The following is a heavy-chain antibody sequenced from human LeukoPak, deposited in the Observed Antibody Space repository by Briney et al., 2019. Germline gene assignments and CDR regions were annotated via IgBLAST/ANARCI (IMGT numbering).Heavy chain of an antibody. CDR2: INSDGSST. D-gene: IGHD1-1*01. V-gene: IGHV3-74*01. CDR1: GFTFSSYW. CDR3: ATAGTTDYFDY. J-gene: IGHJ4*02. Sequence: PGGSLRLSCAASGFTFSSYWMHWVRQAPGKGLVWVSRINSDGSSTSYADFVKGRFTISRDNAKNTLYLQMNSLRAEDTAVYYCATAGTTDYFDYWGQGTLVTVSS.